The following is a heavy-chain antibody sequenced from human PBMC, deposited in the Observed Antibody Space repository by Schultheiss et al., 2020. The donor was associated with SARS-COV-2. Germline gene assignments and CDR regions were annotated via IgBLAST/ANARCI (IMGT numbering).Heavy chain of an antibody. J-gene: IGHJ4*02. CDR2: IYYSGST. D-gene: IGHD3-9*01. CDR1: GGSFSGYY. V-gene: IGHV4-34*09. Sequence: SETLSLTCAVYGGSFSGYYWSWIRQPPGKGLEWIGYIYYSGSTYLNPSLKSRVTISLDTSKNQFSLKLSSVTAADTAVYYCARDGLRYFDWLSIWGQGTLVTVSS. CDR3: ARDGLRYFDWLSI.